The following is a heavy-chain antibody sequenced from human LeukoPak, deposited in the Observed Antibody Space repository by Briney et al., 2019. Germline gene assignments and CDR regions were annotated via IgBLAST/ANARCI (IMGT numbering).Heavy chain of an antibody. CDR1: GFSFSNYG. J-gene: IGHJ6*04. V-gene: IGHV3-30*18. CDR3: AELGITMIGGV. CDR2: ISYDGSNK. Sequence: GGSLRLSCAASGFSFSNYGMHWVRQAPGKGLEWVAVISYDGSNKYYADSVKGRFTISRDNSKNTLYLQMNSLRAEDTAVYYCAELGITMIGGVWGKGTTVTVSS. D-gene: IGHD3-10*02.